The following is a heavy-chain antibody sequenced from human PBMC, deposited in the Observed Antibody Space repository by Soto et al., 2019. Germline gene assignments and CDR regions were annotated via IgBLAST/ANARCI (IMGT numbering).Heavy chain of an antibody. J-gene: IGHJ4*02. CDR3: ALRRVAYADF. CDR2: LYSGGNT. D-gene: IGHD2-2*01. Sequence: GGSLRLSCAASEFTVTNNEMSWVRQAPGKGLERVSILYSGGNTYYADSVEGRFTISRDGSKNTLYLHMNSLRAEDTAVYYCALRRVAYADFWGQGTRVTVSS. V-gene: IGHV3-53*01. CDR1: EFTVTNNE.